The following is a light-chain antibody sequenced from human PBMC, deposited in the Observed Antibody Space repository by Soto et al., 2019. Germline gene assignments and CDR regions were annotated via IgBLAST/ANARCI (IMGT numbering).Light chain of an antibody. V-gene: IGLV2-14*01. CDR2: EVR. J-gene: IGLJ2*01. CDR1: SSDVGVNNY. Sequence: QSVLTQPASVSGSPGQSITISCTGTSSDVGVNNYVSWYKQHPGTAPKLMIYEVRNRPSGVSTRFSGSKSGNTASLTISGLQAEDEADYYCSSYTTSSSVVFGGGTKLTVL. CDR3: SSYTTSSSVV.